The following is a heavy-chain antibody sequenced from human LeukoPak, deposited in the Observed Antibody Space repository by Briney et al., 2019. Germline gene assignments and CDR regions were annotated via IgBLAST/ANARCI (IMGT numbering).Heavy chain of an antibody. CDR2: ISGSGGST. Sequence: GGSLRLSCAASGFTFSSYAMSWVRQAPGKGLEWVSAISGSGGSTYYADSVKGRFTISRDNAKNSLYLQMNSLRAEDTAVYYCARHRGSQYYFDYWGQGTLVTVSS. CDR1: GFTFSSYA. V-gene: IGHV3-23*01. J-gene: IGHJ4*02. CDR3: ARHRGSQYYFDY. D-gene: IGHD2-15*01.